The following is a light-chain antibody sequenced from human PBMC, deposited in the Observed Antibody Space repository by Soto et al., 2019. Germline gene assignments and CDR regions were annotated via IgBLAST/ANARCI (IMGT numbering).Light chain of an antibody. CDR2: GAS. CDR3: LQHGSSPYT. V-gene: IGKV3-20*01. J-gene: IGKJ2*01. CDR1: ETLGMTS. Sequence: DIVLTQSPGTLSLSPGQGATLSCAASETLGMTSLAWCQQKPGQTPRLVIYGASTRAFGIPDRFSGSASGTVFTLTISRLEPEDSAMYFCLQHGSSPYTFGQGTRLEI.